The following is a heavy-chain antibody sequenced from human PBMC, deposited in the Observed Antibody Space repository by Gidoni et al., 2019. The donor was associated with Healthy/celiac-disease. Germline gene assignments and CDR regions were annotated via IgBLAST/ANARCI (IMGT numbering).Heavy chain of an antibody. CDR3: ARDLKRSRDYGDYAFAFDI. J-gene: IGHJ3*02. V-gene: IGHV3-33*01. D-gene: IGHD4-17*01. CDR2: IWYDGSNK. CDR1: GFPFSSYG. Sequence: QVQLVESGGGVVQPGRSLRLSCAASGFPFSSYGMHWVRQAPGKGLEWVAVIWYDGSNKYYAESVKGRFTISRDNSKNTLYLQMNSLRAEDTAVYYCARDLKRSRDYGDYAFAFDIWGQGTMVTVSS.